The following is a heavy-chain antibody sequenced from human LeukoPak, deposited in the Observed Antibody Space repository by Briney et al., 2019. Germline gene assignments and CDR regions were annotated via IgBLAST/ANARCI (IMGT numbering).Heavy chain of an antibody. V-gene: IGHV1-18*01. CDR2: ISAYNGNT. D-gene: IGHD3-10*01. CDR3: ARDEKARSLGYYYGSGRANYGMDV. CDR1: GYTFTSYG. J-gene: IGHJ6*02. Sequence: ASVKVSCKASGYTFTSYGISWVRQAPGQGLEWMGWISAYNGNTNYAQKLQGRVTMTTDTSTSTAYMELRSLRSDDTAVYYCARDEKARSLGYYYGSGRANYGMDVWGQGTTVTVSS.